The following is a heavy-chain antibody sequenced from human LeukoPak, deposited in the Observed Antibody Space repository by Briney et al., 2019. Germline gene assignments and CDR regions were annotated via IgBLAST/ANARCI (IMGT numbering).Heavy chain of an antibody. CDR1: GGSISSSSYY. D-gene: IGHD6-25*01. CDR3: ARSRGRLAQLDF. CDR2: IYYYGST. Sequence: PSETLSLTCTVSGGSISSSSYYWGWIRQPPGKGLEWIGSIYYYGSTYYSPSLKSRVAISVDTSKNQFSLKVRSVTAADTAVYYCARSRGRLAQLDFWGQGTLVTVSS. J-gene: IGHJ4*02. V-gene: IGHV4-39*01.